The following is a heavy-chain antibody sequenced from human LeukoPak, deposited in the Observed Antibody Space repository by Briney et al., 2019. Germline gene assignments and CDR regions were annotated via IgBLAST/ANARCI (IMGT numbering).Heavy chain of an antibody. V-gene: IGHV1-2*02. J-gene: IGHJ4*02. CDR2: INPNSGGT. Sequence: GASVKVSCKASGYTFTGYYMHWVRQAPRQGLEWMGWINPNSGGTNYAQKFRSRVTMTRETSISTAYMELSRLRSDDTAVYYCARAPRSRYCSGGSCPYFDYWGQGTLVTVSS. CDR3: ARAPRSRYCSGGSCPYFDY. CDR1: GYTFTGYY. D-gene: IGHD2-15*01.